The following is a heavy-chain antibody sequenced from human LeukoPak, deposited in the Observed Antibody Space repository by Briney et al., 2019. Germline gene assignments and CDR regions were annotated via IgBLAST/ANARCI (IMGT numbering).Heavy chain of an antibody. Sequence: GGSLRLSCAASGFTFSRYWMSWVRQAPGKGLEWVAVISYDGSNKYYADSVKGRFTISRDNSKNTLYLQMNSLRAEDTAVYYCARGVSSSFVPWFDPWGQGTLVTVSS. J-gene: IGHJ5*02. CDR1: GFTFSRYW. D-gene: IGHD6-13*01. V-gene: IGHV3-30-3*01. CDR2: ISYDGSNK. CDR3: ARGVSSSFVPWFDP.